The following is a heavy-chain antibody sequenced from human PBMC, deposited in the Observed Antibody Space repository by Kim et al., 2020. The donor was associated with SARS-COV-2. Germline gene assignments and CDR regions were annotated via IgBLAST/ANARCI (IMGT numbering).Heavy chain of an antibody. J-gene: IGHJ6*02. CDR3: ARDLDTITYYDYYGMDV. V-gene: IGHV3-48*02. Sequence: GGSLRLSCAASGFSITSYGMNWVRQAPGKGLEWLSYINGKSDTIYYAESVKGRFTISRDNAKNSLFLQMSSLGDEDSAVYYCARDLDTITYYDYYGMDVWGQGTTVTVSS. D-gene: IGHD5-18*01. CDR1: GFSITSYG. CDR2: INGKSDTI.